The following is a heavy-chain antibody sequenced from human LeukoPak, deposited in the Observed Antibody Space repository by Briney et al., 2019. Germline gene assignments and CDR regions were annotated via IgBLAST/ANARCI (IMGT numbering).Heavy chain of an antibody. CDR3: ARADPYCGGTCYFDY. CDR2: MNPNSGNT. D-gene: IGHD2-21*01. Sequence: GASVKLSCKASGYTFTSYDINWVRQATGQGLEWMGWMNPNSGNTGYAQKFQGRVTITRNTSISTAYMELSSLRSEDTAVYYCARADPYCGGTCYFDYWGQGTPVTVSS. CDR1: GYTFTSYD. J-gene: IGHJ4*02. V-gene: IGHV1-8*03.